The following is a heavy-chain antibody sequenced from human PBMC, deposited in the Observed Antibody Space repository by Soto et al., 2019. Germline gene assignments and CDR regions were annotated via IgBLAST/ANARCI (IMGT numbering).Heavy chain of an antibody. Sequence: PSETLSLTCTVSGGSISSGDYYWSWIRQPPGKGLEWIGYIYYSGSTYYNPSLKSRVTISVDTSKNQFSLKLSSVTAADTAVYYCARVTLITMVRGVTTNWFDPWGQGTLVTVSS. CDR2: IYYSGST. D-gene: IGHD3-10*01. CDR3: ARVTLITMVRGVTTNWFDP. V-gene: IGHV4-30-4*01. J-gene: IGHJ5*02. CDR1: GGSISSGDYY.